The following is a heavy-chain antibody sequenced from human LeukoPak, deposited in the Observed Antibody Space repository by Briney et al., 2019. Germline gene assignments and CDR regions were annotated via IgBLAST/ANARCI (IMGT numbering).Heavy chain of an antibody. J-gene: IGHJ3*02. D-gene: IGHD6-19*01. V-gene: IGHV1-24*01. CDR1: GYTLTELF. CDR3: ATGIAVAGHDAFDI. CDR2: FNPEDGET. Sequence: VASVTVSCKVSGYTLTELFMHWVRQAPGKGLEWMGGFNPEDGETIYAQKFQGRVTMTEDTSTDTAYMELSSLRSEDTAVYYCATGIAVAGHDAFDIWGQGTMVTVSS.